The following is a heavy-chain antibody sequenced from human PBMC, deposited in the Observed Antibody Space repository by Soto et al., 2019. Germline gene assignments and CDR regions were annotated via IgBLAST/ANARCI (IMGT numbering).Heavy chain of an antibody. CDR3: ARTYYGSGSHFDY. CDR1: GGSISSGTYW. J-gene: IGHJ4*02. Sequence: SETLSLTCTVSGGSISSGTYWWSWIRQHRGKGLEWIGYISYSGSTYYNPSLKSRVTISLDTSENQFSLKLSSVTAADTAVYYCARTYYGSGSHFDYWGQGTPVTVSS. CDR2: ISYSGST. V-gene: IGHV4-31*03. D-gene: IGHD3-10*01.